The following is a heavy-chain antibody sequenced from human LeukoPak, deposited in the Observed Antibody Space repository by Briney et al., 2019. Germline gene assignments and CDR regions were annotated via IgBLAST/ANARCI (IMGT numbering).Heavy chain of an antibody. CDR1: GFTFSSYG. Sequence: GGSLRLSCAASGFTFSSYGMSWVRQAPGKGLEWVSAIGGSGTNTYYADSVKGRFTISRDNSKNTLYLQMNSLRAEDTAVYYCARLLNDYGDYVIIYWGQGTLVTVSS. CDR3: ARLLNDYGDYVIIY. J-gene: IGHJ4*02. V-gene: IGHV3-23*01. CDR2: IGGSGTNT. D-gene: IGHD4-17*01.